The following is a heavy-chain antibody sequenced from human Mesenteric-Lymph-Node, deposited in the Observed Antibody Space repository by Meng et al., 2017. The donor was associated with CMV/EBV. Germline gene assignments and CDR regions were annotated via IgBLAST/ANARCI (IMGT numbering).Heavy chain of an antibody. CDR3: ARDYYDSSGLDY. CDR1: GYTFTDYF. J-gene: IGHJ4*02. V-gene: IGHV1-2*02. Sequence: ASVKVSCKASGYTFTDYFMQWVRLAPGQGLEWMGWVNPNSGGTYYAQKFQGRVTMTRDTSITTAYMELSRLRSDDTAVYYCARDYYDSSGLDYWGQGTLVTVSS. CDR2: VNPNSGGT. D-gene: IGHD3-22*01.